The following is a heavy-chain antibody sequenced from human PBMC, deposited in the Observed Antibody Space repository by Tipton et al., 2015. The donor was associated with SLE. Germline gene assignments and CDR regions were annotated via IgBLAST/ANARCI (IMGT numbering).Heavy chain of an antibody. CDR2: IDPSDSYT. V-gene: IGHV5-10-1*01. CDR3: ARNYRVTDWFDP. Sequence: VQLVQSGAEVKKPGESLRISCKGSGYSFTSYWISWGRQMPGKGLEWMGRIDPSDSYTNYSPSFQGHVTISADKSISTAYLQWSSLKASDTAMYYCARNYRVTDWFDPWGQGTLVTVSS. CDR1: GYSFTSYW. D-gene: IGHD2-21*02. J-gene: IGHJ5*02.